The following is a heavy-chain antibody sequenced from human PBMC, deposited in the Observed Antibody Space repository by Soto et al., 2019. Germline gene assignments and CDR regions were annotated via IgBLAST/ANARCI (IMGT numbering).Heavy chain of an antibody. V-gene: IGHV3-23*01. CDR1: GFTFSSYA. D-gene: IGHD5-12*01. Sequence: EVQLLESGGGLVQPGGSLRLSCAASGFTFSSYAMSWVRQAPGKGLEWVSAISGSGGSTYYADSVKGRFTISRDNSKNTLYLQMNSLRAEDTAVYYCAFLIVATITTDVDYWGQGTLVTVSS. J-gene: IGHJ4*02. CDR3: AFLIVATITTDVDY. CDR2: ISGSGGST.